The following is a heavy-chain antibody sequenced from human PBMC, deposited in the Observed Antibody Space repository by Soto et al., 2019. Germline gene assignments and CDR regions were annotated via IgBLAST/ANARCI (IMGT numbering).Heavy chain of an antibody. J-gene: IGHJ4*02. CDR2: IYWDDDK. CDR1: GFSISSSGEG. V-gene: IGHV2-5*02. D-gene: IGHD2-2*01. CDR3: AHQAPGAVKGFDY. Sequence: QITLRESGPTLVKPTQTLTLTCTFSGFSISSSGEGVGWIRQPPGKALEWLALIYWDDDKRYSPSLETRLTISKDTSRNQVVLTMTNMDPVDTGTYYWAHQAPGAVKGFDYWGQGTLVTVSS.